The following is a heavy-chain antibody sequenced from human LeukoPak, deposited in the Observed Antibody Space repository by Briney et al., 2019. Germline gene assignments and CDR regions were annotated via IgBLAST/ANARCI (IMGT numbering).Heavy chain of an antibody. Sequence: GGSLRLSCIASGFTFSSYTMSWVRRAPGKGLEWVSSINGGGDSATYADSVKGRFTISRDNSRNTVFLQVNSLRAEDTAVYYCAKGYSSTSYCLDYWGQGTLVTVSS. J-gene: IGHJ4*02. D-gene: IGHD2-2*01. V-gene: IGHV3-23*01. CDR2: INGGGDSA. CDR1: GFTFSSYT. CDR3: AKGYSSTSYCLDY.